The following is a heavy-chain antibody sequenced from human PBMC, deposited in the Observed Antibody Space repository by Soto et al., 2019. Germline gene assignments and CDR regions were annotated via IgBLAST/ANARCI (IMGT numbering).Heavy chain of an antibody. CDR2: MNPNSGNT. CDR3: ARLSNYVVEDYYYGMDV. D-gene: IGHD4-4*01. CDR1: GYPFTSYD. J-gene: IGHJ6*02. V-gene: IGHV1-8*01. Sequence: ASVKVSCKASGYPFTSYDINWVRQATGQGLEWMGWMNPNSGNTGYAQKFQGRVTMTRNTSISTAYMELSSLRSEDTAVYYCARLSNYVVEDYYYGMDVWGQGTTVTVSS.